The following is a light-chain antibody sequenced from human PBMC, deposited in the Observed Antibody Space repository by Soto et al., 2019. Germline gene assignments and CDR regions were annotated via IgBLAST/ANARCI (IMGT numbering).Light chain of an antibody. CDR3: QQYKSDSRT. Sequence: DIQMTQSPFTLSASVGDRGTITCRASQTLNIWLAWYQQKPGKAPKLLIYRASSLETGVPSRFSGSGSGTECTLSINRLQPDDFATYYCQQYKSDSRTFGQGTRVEV. CDR1: QTLNIW. CDR2: RAS. V-gene: IGKV1-5*03. J-gene: IGKJ1*01.